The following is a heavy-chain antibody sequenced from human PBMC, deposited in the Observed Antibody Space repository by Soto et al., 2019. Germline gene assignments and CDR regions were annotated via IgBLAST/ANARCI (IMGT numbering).Heavy chain of an antibody. CDR1: GFTFSSYS. V-gene: IGHV3-48*02. Sequence: EVQLVESGGGLVQPGGSLKLSFEASGFTFSSYSMNWVRQAPGKGLEWVSYISSGSAAIYYADSVKGRFTISRDNAKNSLYLQMNSLRDEDTAVYCCARGSDAFDIWGQGTMITVSS. J-gene: IGHJ3*02. CDR2: ISSGSAAI. CDR3: ARGSDAFDI.